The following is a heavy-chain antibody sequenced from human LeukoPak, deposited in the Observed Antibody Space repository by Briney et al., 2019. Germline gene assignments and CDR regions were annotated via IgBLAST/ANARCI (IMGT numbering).Heavy chain of an antibody. J-gene: IGHJ4*02. V-gene: IGHV3-23*01. Sequence: PGGSPRLSCAASGFTFSSYAMSWVRQAPGKGLEWVSAISGSGGSTYYADSVKGRFTISRDNSKNTLYLQMNSLRAEDTAVYYCAKGQQQLVRGTVFDYWGQGTLVTVSS. CDR3: AKGQQQLVRGTVFDY. CDR2: ISGSGGST. D-gene: IGHD6-13*01. CDR1: GFTFSSYA.